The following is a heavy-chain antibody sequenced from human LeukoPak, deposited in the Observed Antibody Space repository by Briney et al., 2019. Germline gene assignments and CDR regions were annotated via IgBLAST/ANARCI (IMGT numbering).Heavy chain of an antibody. Sequence: GGSLRLSCAASGFTFSSFGIHWVRQAPGEGLEWVAYIGYSGTDTYYADSVKGRFTISRDNSKNTVHLQVNSLRAADTALYSCARDLTERKYYIAFWGQGTLATVSS. V-gene: IGHV3-30*02. CDR2: IGYSGTDT. D-gene: IGHD2-8*02. CDR1: GFTFSSFG. CDR3: ARDLTERKYYIAF. J-gene: IGHJ4*02.